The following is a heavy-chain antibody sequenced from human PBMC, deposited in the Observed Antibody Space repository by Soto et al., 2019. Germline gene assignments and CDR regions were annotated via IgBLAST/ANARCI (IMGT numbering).Heavy chain of an antibody. CDR1: GFTFSSNY. J-gene: IGHJ4*02. Sequence: EVQLVESGGDLVQAGGSLRLSCAASGFTFSSNYMHWVRQAPGKGLVWVSFINSDGSSTSYADSVKGRFTISRDNAKNTLYLQMTSLRAEDTAVYYCASRGAVVPGASFDYWGQGTLVTVSS. CDR3: ASRGAVVPGASFDY. CDR2: INSDGSST. D-gene: IGHD2-2*01. V-gene: IGHV3-74*01.